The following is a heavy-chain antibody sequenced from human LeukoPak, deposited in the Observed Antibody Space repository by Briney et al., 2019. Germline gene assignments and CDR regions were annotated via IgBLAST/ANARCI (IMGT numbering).Heavy chain of an antibody. D-gene: IGHD3-22*01. Sequence: GGSLRLSCAASGFSFSSYSMKWVRQAPGKGLEWVSAISGRGDSTYYADSVKGRFTISRDNSKNTLYLQMNSLRAEDTAVYYCAKAAEGSDSSGYYAAFYYYYYMDVWGKGTTVTISS. V-gene: IGHV3-23*01. J-gene: IGHJ6*03. CDR3: AKAAEGSDSSGYYAAFYYYYYMDV. CDR2: ISGRGDST. CDR1: GFSFSSYS.